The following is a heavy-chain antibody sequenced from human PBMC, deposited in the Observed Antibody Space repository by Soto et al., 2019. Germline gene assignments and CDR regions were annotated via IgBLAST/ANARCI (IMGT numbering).Heavy chain of an antibody. CDR2: ISSNGGIT. J-gene: IGHJ3*01. CDR1: GFTFNLYA. Sequence: EVQLVESGGSLVQPGGSLRLSCVASGFTFNLYAIHWVRQAPGKGLEYVSAISSNGGITYYANSVKDRFTISRDNSKNTLYLQMGRLRAEDMAVYYCARGKPNCSGGSCYPGTAFDFWGQGTMVTVSS. CDR3: ARGKPNCSGGSCYPGTAFDF. D-gene: IGHD2-15*01. V-gene: IGHV3-64*01.